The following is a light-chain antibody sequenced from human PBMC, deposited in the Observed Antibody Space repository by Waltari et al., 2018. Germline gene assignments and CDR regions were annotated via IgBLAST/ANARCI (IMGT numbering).Light chain of an antibody. Sequence: SSELTQDPAVSVALGQTVRITCQGDSLRSYYASWYQQKPGQAPVLVIYGKNNRPSGIPDRFSGSSSGNTASLTITGAQAEDEADYYCNSRDFLFGGGTKRTVL. CDR1: SLRSYY. J-gene: IGLJ3*02. CDR2: GKN. CDR3: NSRDFL. V-gene: IGLV3-19*01.